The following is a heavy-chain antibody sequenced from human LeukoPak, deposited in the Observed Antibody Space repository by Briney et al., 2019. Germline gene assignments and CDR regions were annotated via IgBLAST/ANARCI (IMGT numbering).Heavy chain of an antibody. Sequence: GGSLRLSCAASGFTFSSYAMPWVRQAPGKGLEWVAVISYDGSNKYYADSVKGRFTISRDNSKNTLYLQMNSLRAEDTAVYYCARDGGGQWYFDYWGQGTLVTVSS. CDR1: GFTFSSYA. D-gene: IGHD6-19*01. V-gene: IGHV3-30-3*01. CDR3: ARDGGGQWYFDY. J-gene: IGHJ4*02. CDR2: ISYDGSNK.